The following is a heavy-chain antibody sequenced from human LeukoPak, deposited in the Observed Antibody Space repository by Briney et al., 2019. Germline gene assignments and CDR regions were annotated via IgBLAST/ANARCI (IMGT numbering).Heavy chain of an antibody. CDR1: GYTFTGYY. CDR2: INPNSGGT. Sequence: ASVKVSCKASGYTFTGYYMHWVRQAPGQGLEWMGWINPNSGGTNYAQKFQGRVTMTRDTSISTAYMELSRLRSDDTAVYYCARELRYFAWLLSTRHNWFDPWGQGTLVTSPQ. J-gene: IGHJ5*02. CDR3: ARELRYFAWLLSTRHNWFDP. D-gene: IGHD3-9*01. V-gene: IGHV1-2*02.